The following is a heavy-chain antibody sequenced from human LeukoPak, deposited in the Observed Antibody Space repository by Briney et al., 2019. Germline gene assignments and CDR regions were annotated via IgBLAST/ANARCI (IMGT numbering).Heavy chain of an antibody. CDR1: GFTFSRHW. J-gene: IGHJ4*02. CDR2: INPDGGDT. CDR3: ARLKGTTSVFDY. Sequence: PGGSLRLPCVASGFTFSRHWMTWVRQAPGKGLEWLANINPDGGDTFYLDSVKGRFTMSRDNDWNTLYLQMDSLRADDTAVYYCARLKGTTSVFDYWGQGTLVTVSS. V-gene: IGHV3-7*03. D-gene: IGHD4-17*01.